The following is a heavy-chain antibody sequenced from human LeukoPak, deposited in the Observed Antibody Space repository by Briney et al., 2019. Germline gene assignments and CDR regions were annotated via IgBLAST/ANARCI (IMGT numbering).Heavy chain of an antibody. D-gene: IGHD5-12*01. J-gene: IGHJ4*02. CDR1: GGSFSDYY. CDR3: VRSVESGYSGYDYGYFDY. Sequence: PSETLSLTCAVYGGSFSDYYWSWIRQPPGKGLEWIGEINHSGSTNYNPSLKSRATISVDTSKNQFSLKLNSVTAADTAVYYCVRSVESGYSGYDYGYFDYWGQGTLVTVSS. V-gene: IGHV4-34*01. CDR2: INHSGST.